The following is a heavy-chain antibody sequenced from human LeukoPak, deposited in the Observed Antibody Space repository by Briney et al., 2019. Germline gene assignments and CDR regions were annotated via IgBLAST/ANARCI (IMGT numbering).Heavy chain of an antibody. V-gene: IGHV3-11*05. D-gene: IGHD2-2*01. CDR2: ISSSSSYT. CDR3: ARDRAREYCSSTSCQLFDY. Sequence: GGSLRLSCAASGFTFSDYYMSWIRQAPGKGVEWVSYISSSSSYTNYADSVKGRFTISRDNAKNSLYLQMNSLRAEDTAVYYCARDRAREYCSSTSCQLFDYWGQGTLVTVSS. CDR1: GFTFSDYY. J-gene: IGHJ4*02.